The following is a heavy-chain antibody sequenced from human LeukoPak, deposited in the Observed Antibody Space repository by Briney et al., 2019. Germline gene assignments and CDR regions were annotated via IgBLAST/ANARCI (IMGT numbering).Heavy chain of an antibody. CDR2: IYYSGST. CDR1: GGSISSSSYY. Sequence: SETLSLTCTVSGGSISSSSYYWGWIRQPPGKGLEWIGYIYYSGSTYYYQSLKSRVTISVYTSKNQFSLKLSSVTAADTAVYFCARPSSSYLAAPSDYWGQGTLVTVSS. CDR3: ARPSSSYLAAPSDY. V-gene: IGHV4-39*01. D-gene: IGHD6-6*01. J-gene: IGHJ4*02.